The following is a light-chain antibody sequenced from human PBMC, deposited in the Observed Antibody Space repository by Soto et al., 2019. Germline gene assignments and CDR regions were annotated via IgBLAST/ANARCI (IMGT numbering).Light chain of an antibody. CDR3: QQSNIYPWT. J-gene: IGKJ1*01. V-gene: IGKV1-5*03. Sequence: DIQPIQSPSTLSASVGDRVTLTCRASQSVSNKLAWYQQKPGKAPKLLIYKASSLQSGVPSKFRGSGSGTEFTLTISSLQPEDFATYYCQQSNIYPWTFGQGTKVEIK. CDR2: KAS. CDR1: QSVSNK.